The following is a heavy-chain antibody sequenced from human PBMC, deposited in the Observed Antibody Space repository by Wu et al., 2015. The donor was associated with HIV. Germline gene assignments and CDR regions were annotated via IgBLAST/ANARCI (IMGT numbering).Heavy chain of an antibody. CDR1: GYTFTGYY. Sequence: QVQLVQSGAEVKKPGASVKVSCKASGYTFTGYYMHWVRQAPGQGLEWMGWINPNSGGTNYAQKFQGRVTMTRDTSISTAYMELSRLRSDDTAVYYCARDDRVVVAAKVDTAMPLPPTSYGMDVWGQGTTVTVSS. D-gene: IGHD2-15*01. J-gene: IGHJ6*02. CDR3: ARDDRVVVAAKVDTAMPLPPTSYGMDV. V-gene: IGHV1-2*02. CDR2: INPNSGGT.